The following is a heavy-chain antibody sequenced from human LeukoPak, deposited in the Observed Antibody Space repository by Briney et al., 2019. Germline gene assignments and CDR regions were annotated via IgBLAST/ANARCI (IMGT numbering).Heavy chain of an antibody. CDR2: INHSGST. D-gene: IGHD3-3*01. CDR1: GGSFSGYY. CDR3: ARQRRFLEWLFDY. V-gene: IGHV4-34*01. Sequence: SETLSLTCAVYGGSFSGYYWSWIRQPPGKGLEWIGEINHSGSTNYNPSLKSRVTLSVDTSKNQFSLKLSSVTAADTAVYYCARQRRFLEWLFDYWGQGTLVTVSS. J-gene: IGHJ4*02.